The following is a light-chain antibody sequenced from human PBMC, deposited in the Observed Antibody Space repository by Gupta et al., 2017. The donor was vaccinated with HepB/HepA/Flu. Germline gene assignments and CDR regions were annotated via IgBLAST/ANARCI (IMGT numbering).Light chain of an antibody. J-gene: IGLJ3*02. CDR2: RNN. V-gene: IGLV1-47*01. CDR3: AAWDDSLSSWV. CDR1: SSNIGSNY. Sequence: QSVLTQPASASGTPGQRITISCSGSSSNIGSNYVYWYQQPPGTAPKLLIYRNNQRPSGVPDRFSGSKSGTSASLAISGPRSEDEADYYCAAWDDSLSSWVFGGGTKLTVL.